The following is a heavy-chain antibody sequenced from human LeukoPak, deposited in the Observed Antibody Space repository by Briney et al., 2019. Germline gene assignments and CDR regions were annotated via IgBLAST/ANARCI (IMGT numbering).Heavy chain of an antibody. D-gene: IGHD6-19*01. V-gene: IGHV4-59*08. CDR2: IYDSGST. J-gene: IGHJ4*02. Sequence: SETLSLTCTVSGGSISSNYWSWIRQPPGKGLEWIGYIYDSGSTNYNPSLRSRVTISADTSKNQCSLKLSSVTAAATAVYYCARREYSSGWYYFDYWGQGTLVTVSS. CDR3: ARREYSSGWYYFDY. CDR1: GGSISSNY.